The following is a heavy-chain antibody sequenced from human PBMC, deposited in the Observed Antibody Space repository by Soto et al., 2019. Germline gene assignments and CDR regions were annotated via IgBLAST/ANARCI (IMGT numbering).Heavy chain of an antibody. CDR2: IVVGSGNT. D-gene: IGHD3-3*01. Sequence: GASVKVSCKASGFTFTSSAVQWVRQARGQRLEWIGWIVVGSGNTNYAQKFQERVTITRDMSTSTAYMELSSLRSEDTAVYYCAADPLGGIYYYYYGMDVWGQGTTVTVSS. CDR1: GFTFTSSA. J-gene: IGHJ6*02. V-gene: IGHV1-58*01. CDR3: AADPLGGIYYYYYGMDV.